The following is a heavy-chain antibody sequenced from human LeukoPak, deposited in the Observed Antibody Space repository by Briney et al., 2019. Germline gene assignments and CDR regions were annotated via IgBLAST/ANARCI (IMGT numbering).Heavy chain of an antibody. Sequence: GGSLRLSCAASGFTFSTYSMNWGRQAPGKGLEWGSYISSSSSTIYYADSVKGRFTISRDNAKNSLYLQMNSLRAEDTAVYYCARGGKWDVTPFDYWGQGTLVTVSS. V-gene: IGHV3-48*01. D-gene: IGHD1-26*01. J-gene: IGHJ4*02. CDR3: ARGGKWDVTPFDY. CDR1: GFTFSTYS. CDR2: ISSSSSTI.